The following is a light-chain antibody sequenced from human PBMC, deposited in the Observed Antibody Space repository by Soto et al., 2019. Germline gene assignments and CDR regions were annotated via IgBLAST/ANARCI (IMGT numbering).Light chain of an antibody. CDR3: QQYSNWPPMYS. Sequence: EIVMTQSPATLSASPGEGATLSCRASQSVRSNLAWYQQKSGQPPRLLIYSASTRATGIPGRFSGSGSGTEFTLTITSLQSEDFAVYYCQQYSNWPPMYSFGQGTELEI. V-gene: IGKV3-15*01. CDR2: SAS. J-gene: IGKJ2*01. CDR1: QSVRSN.